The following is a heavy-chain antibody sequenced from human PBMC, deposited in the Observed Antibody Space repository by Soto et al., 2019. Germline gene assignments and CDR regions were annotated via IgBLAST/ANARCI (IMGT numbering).Heavy chain of an antibody. CDR2: IFSNDEK. Sequence: SGPTLVNPTETLTLTCTVSGFSLSNARMGVSWIRQPPGKALEWLAHIFSNDEKSYSTSLKSRLTISKDTSKSQVVLTMTNMDPVDTATYYCARILNDFVVLGGNWFDPSGPGTLVTVSS. CDR3: ARILNDFVVLGGNWFDP. D-gene: IGHD3-16*01. CDR1: GFSLSNARMG. J-gene: IGHJ5*02. V-gene: IGHV2-26*01.